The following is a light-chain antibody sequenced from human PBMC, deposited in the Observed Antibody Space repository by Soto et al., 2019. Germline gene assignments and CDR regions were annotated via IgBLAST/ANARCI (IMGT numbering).Light chain of an antibody. J-gene: IGKJ1*01. CDR3: QQSYSSPPT. CDR2: AAS. Sequence: SQLVLAPSSLSASVGDRVTITCPTRQRITSYLNWYQQKPGKAPKLLIFAASSLQSGVPSRFSGSRSGPDFTLTISSLQPEDFATYYCQQSYSSPPTFGQGTKVDIK. V-gene: IGKV1-39*01. CDR1: QRITSY.